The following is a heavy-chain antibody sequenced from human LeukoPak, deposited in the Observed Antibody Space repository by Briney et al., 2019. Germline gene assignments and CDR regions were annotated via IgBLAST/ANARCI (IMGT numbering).Heavy chain of an antibody. CDR1: GFTFSGSA. J-gene: IGHJ4*02. CDR3: TRRNKDDISGYYYD. V-gene: IGHV3-73*01. Sequence: GGSLRLSCAASGFTFSGSAMHWVRQASGKGLEWVGRIRSKANNYATAYAASVKGRFTISREDSKNTAYLQMNSLKTEDTAVYYCTRRNKDDISGYYYDWGQGTLVTVSS. D-gene: IGHD3-22*01. CDR2: IRSKANNYAT.